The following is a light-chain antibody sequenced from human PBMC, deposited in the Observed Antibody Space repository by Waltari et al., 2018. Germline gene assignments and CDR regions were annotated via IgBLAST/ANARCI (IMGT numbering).Light chain of an antibody. Sequence: EIVLTQSPGPLSLAPRERPTLPCRGSQSISSSSLAWYQQKPGQAPRLLIYGASSRATGIPDRFSGSGSGADFSLTISRLEPEDFAVYYCQQYGSSPLYTFGQGTKLEIK. J-gene: IGKJ2*01. V-gene: IGKV3-20*01. CDR2: GAS. CDR1: QSISSSS. CDR3: QQYGSSPLYT.